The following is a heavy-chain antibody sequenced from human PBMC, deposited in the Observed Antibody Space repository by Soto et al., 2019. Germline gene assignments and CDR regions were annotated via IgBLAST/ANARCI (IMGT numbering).Heavy chain of an antibody. CDR1: GGSVGSSGHY. V-gene: IGHV4-39*01. CDR3: ARHTSRGYSSSWFFDD. J-gene: IGHJ4*02. Sequence: QLQLQESGPGLVKPSETLSLICNVSGGSVGSSGHYWGWIRQASGKGLEWIVSSYYSAGSYYNPSLKTRVTTSMDASTNQFSLTMTSVTAADTAVYYCARHTSRGYSSSWFFDDWGQGTLVTVSS. CDR2: SYYSAGS. D-gene: IGHD2-2*01.